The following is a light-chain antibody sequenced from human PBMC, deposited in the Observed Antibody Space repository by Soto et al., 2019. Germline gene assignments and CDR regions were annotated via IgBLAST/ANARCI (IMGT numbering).Light chain of an antibody. V-gene: IGKV3-15*01. CDR2: GAS. CDR3: EQDTNWPYS. Sequence: EIVMTQSPATLSVSPRERATLACRASQSVSNNLAWYQQKPGQAPRLLIYGASTRAIGIPARFSGSRYGTGFTLTIICVQSEDFVVYYCEQDTNWPYSSGQGTKLEIK. J-gene: IGKJ2*01. CDR1: QSVSNN.